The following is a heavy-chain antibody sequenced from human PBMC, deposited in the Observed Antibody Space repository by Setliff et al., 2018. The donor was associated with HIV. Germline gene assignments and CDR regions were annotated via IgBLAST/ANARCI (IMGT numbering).Heavy chain of an antibody. J-gene: IGHJ4*02. CDR1: GFTVSRNY. Sequence: GESLKISCAASGFTVSRNYMSWVRQAPGKGLEWVSVIYSGGSTYYADSVKGRFTISRDNSKNTLYLQMNSLRAEDTAVYYCARAYYGYCSGGSCYSGPPDYWGQGTLVTVSS. CDR2: IYSGGST. CDR3: ARAYYGYCSGGSCYSGPPDY. V-gene: IGHV3-53*01. D-gene: IGHD2-15*01.